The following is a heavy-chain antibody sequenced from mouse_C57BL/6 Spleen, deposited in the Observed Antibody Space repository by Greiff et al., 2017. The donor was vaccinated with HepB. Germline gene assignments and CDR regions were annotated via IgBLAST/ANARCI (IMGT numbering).Heavy chain of an antibody. CDR1: GFTFSSYG. CDR3: ARRGSDGVDY. J-gene: IGHJ4*01. V-gene: IGHV5-6*01. CDR2: ISSGGSYT. Sequence: EVKLVESGGDLVKPGGSLKLSCAASGFTFSSYGMSWVRQTPDKRLEWVATISSGGSYTYYPDSVKGRFTISRDNAKNTLYLQMSSLKSEDTAMYYCARRGSDGVDYWGQGTSVTVSS.